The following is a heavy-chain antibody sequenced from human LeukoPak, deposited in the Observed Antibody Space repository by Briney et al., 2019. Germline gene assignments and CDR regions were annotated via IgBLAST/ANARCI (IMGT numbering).Heavy chain of an antibody. J-gene: IGHJ1*01. CDR1: GRSVSSYY. D-gene: IGHD2-15*01. CDR2: IHYSGST. CDR3: AREGGGGQNGEYFQH. Sequence: SETLSLTCTVYGRSVSSYYWSWIRQPPGKGLEWIAYIHYSGSTKYNPSLKSRATISVDTSKNQFSLGLSSVTAADTAVYYCAREGGGGQNGEYFQHWGQGTLVTVSS. V-gene: IGHV4-59*02.